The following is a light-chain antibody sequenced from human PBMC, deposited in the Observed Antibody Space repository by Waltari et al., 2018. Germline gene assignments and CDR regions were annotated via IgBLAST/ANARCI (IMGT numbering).Light chain of an antibody. Sequence: QLVLTQSPSASASLGASVKPTCTLSTGHSSNVIAWHQQQPEKGPRFLMRVNSAGSQSKGVKIPDRCSGSSSGGEDYLTIASLQSEDEADYYCQTGGHGTWVFGGGTKLTVL. CDR3: QTGGHGTWV. CDR1: TGHSSNV. CDR2: VNSAGSQ. V-gene: IGLV4-69*01. J-gene: IGLJ3*02.